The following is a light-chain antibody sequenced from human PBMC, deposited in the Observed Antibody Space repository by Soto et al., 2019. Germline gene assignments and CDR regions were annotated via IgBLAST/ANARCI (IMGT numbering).Light chain of an antibody. Sequence: QSALTQPPSVSGAPGQRVTISCTGSSSNIGAGYDVHWYQQLPGTAPKLLIYDNSNRPSGVPDRFSGSKSGTSASLAITGLQAEDEADYYCQSYDNSLGAWVFGGGPKLTVL. J-gene: IGLJ3*02. CDR3: QSYDNSLGAWV. V-gene: IGLV1-40*01. CDR2: DNS. CDR1: SSNIGAGYD.